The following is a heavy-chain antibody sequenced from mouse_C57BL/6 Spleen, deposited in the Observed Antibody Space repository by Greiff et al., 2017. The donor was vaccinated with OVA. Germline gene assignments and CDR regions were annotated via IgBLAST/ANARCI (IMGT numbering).Heavy chain of an antibody. J-gene: IGHJ2*01. V-gene: IGHV1-15*01. D-gene: IGHD2-5*01. CDR2: IDPETGGT. CDR1: GYTFTDYE. CDR3: TRSNYDY. Sequence: VQLQQSGAELVRPGASVTLSCKASGYTFTDYEMHWVKQTPVHGLEWIGAIDPETGGTAYNQKFKGKAILTADKSSSTSYMELRSLTSEDSAVYYCTRSNYDYWGQGTTLTVSS.